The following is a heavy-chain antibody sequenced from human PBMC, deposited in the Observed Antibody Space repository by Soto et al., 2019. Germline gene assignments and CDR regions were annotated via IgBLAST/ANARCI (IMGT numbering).Heavy chain of an antibody. D-gene: IGHD3-22*01. CDR3: ARDCDDTTGFWPH. V-gene: IGHV3-53*01. Sequence: GGTLRRSCALSAFSVSKNYMGWVRQSPGKGLEWVSVLYTAGDPYYLDSVKGRFTISRDNSRNTVFLQMHGLRDDDPAVYYCARDCDDTTGFWPHWGQGTLVTVSS. J-gene: IGHJ4*02. CDR2: LYTAGDP. CDR1: AFSVSKNY.